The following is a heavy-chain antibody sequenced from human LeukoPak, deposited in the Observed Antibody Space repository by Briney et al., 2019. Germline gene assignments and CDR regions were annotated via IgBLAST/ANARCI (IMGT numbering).Heavy chain of an antibody. V-gene: IGHV3-48*02. D-gene: IGHD1-1*01. Sequence: GGSLRLSCAASGFTFSTYCMSWVRQAPGKGLEWVSYISSTRNTTYYADSVKGRFTISRDNAKNTLYLQMNSLRDQDTAVYYCARSGNYDYWGQGILVTVSS. CDR3: ARSGNYDY. J-gene: IGHJ4*02. CDR1: GFTFSTYC. CDR2: ISSTRNTT.